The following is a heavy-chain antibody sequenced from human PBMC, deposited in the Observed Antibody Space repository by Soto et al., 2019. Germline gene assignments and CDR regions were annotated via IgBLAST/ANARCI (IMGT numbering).Heavy chain of an antibody. V-gene: IGHV1-69*04. CDR2: MIPILGIA. CDR3: ARESSHSLDY. Sequence: ASVKVSCKASGYTFTSYDINWVRQATGQGLEWMGRMIPILGIANYAQKFQGRVTITADKSTSTAYMELSSLRSEDTAVYYCARESSHSLDYWGQGTLDTVSS. CDR1: GYTFTSYD. J-gene: IGHJ4*02. D-gene: IGHD6-13*01.